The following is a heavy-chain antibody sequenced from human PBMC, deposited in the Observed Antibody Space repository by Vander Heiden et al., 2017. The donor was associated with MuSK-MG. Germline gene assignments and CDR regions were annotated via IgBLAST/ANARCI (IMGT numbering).Heavy chain of an antibody. V-gene: IGHV3-74*01. J-gene: IGHJ4*02. Sequence: SVKGRFTISRDNAKLTLYLQMNSMSAEDTAVYYCARGFDFGSGYYLDYWGQGTMVTVYS. CDR3: ARGFDFGSGYYLDY. D-gene: IGHD3-3*01.